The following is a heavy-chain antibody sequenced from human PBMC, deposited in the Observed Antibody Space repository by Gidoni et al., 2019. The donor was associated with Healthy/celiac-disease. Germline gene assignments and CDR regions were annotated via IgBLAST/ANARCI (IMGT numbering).Heavy chain of an antibody. CDR3: AKDHGGQWLKPFDY. J-gene: IGHJ4*02. V-gene: IGHV3-30*18. Sequence: QVQLVESGGGVVQPGRSLRLSCPASGVTFSSYVMHWARQAPGKGLEWLAVISDDVSNKYYEDSVKGRFTISRDNSKNTLYLKMNSLRTEDTAVYYCAKDHGGQWLKPFDYWGQGTLVTVSS. CDR2: ISDDVSNK. D-gene: IGHD6-19*01. CDR1: GVTFSSYV.